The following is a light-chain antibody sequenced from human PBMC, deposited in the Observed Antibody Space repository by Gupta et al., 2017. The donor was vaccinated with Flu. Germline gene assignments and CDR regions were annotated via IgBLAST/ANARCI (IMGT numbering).Light chain of an antibody. CDR2: CAS. CDR3: QQYNEWRT. Sequence: PGQQSTLSCRASQTVTGKLAWYQQIPCLPPRLLIYCASTRATGIPTRLSGSRSGTEFTLTISSLQSEDFAVYYCQQYNEWRTFGQGTKVEIK. J-gene: IGKJ1*01. V-gene: IGKV3-15*01. CDR1: QTVTGK.